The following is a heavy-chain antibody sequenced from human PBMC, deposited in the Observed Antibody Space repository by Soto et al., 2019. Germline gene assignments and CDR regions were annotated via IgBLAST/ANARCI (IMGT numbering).Heavy chain of an antibody. CDR1: GFTFSSYG. CDR2: IWYDGSNK. CDR3: AREAASIAALNWFDP. J-gene: IGHJ5*02. D-gene: IGHD6-6*01. Sequence: GGSLRLSCAASGFTFSSYGMHWVRQAPGKGLEWVAVIWYDGSNKYYADSVKGRFTISRDNSKNTLYLQMSSLRAEDTAVYYCAREAASIAALNWFDPWGQGTLVTVSS. V-gene: IGHV3-33*01.